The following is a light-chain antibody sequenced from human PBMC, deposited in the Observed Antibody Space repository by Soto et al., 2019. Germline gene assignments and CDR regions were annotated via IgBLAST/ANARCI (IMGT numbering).Light chain of an antibody. J-gene: IGKJ1*01. CDR3: QQYGISPKT. CDR2: GAS. CDR1: QSVSSSY. V-gene: IGKV3-20*01. Sequence: EIVLTQSPGTLSLSPGERATLSYRASQSVSSSYLAWYQQKPGQAPRLLIYGASSRATGIPDRFSGSGSGTDFTLTISRMATQDFAVYYCQQYGISPKTFGQGTKVDIK.